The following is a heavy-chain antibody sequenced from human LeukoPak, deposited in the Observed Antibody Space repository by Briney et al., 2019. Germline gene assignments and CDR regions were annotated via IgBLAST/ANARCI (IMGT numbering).Heavy chain of an antibody. V-gene: IGHV4-38-2*02. CDR3: ARVVVAARAIDF. J-gene: IGHJ4*02. Sequence: SETLSLTCTVSGLSIRSSFYWGWVRQPPGKGLEWIGNIYHSGTTYYNPSLMSRVTISVDTSKNQFSLRLTSATAADTAVYYCARVVVAARAIDFWGQGTLVTASS. D-gene: IGHD2-15*01. CDR1: GLSIRSSFY. CDR2: IYHSGTT.